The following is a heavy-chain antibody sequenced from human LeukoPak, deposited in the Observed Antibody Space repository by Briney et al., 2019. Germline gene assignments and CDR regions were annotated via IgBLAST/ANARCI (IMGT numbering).Heavy chain of an antibody. D-gene: IGHD3-10*01. CDR2: IYYSGST. J-gene: IGHJ6*02. CDR3: ARVVKDYGSGSYYHKYYYYYYGMDV. V-gene: IGHV4-59*01. Sequence: SETLSLTCTVSGGSISSYYWSWLRQPPGKGLEWIGYIYYSGSTNYNPSLKSRVTISVDTSKNQFSLKLSSVTAADTAVYYCARVVKDYGSGSYYHKYYYYYYGMDVWGQGTTVTVSS. CDR1: GGSISSYY.